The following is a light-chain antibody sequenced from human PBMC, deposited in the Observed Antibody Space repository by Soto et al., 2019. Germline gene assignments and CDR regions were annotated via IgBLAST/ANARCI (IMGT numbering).Light chain of an antibody. Sequence: AIQMNLSPSSLSASVGDRVTITCRASQAIRVDLAWYQQKPGKAPKLLIYAASSLHSGVPSRFSGRGSGTDFTLTISSLQPEDFATYYCLQDYNYPWTFGQRTKVDI. CDR2: AAS. CDR3: LQDYNYPWT. CDR1: QAIRVD. J-gene: IGKJ1*01. V-gene: IGKV1-6*01.